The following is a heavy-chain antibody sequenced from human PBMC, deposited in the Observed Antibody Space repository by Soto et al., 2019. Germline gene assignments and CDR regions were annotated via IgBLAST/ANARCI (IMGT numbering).Heavy chain of an antibody. CDR1: GNTFTRFY. V-gene: IGHV1-46*01. D-gene: IGHD1-26*01. CDR2: INPRSGDT. CDR3: ARVALSGGGWLDP. J-gene: IGHJ5*02. Sequence: QVQLVQSGAEVKKPGASVNVSCKASGNTFTRFYIHWVRQAPGQGLEWMGIINPRSGDTTYAEKFQGRITVTRDTSTITVYMELTSLRYEDTAIYYCARVALSGGGWLDPWGQGTLVTVSS.